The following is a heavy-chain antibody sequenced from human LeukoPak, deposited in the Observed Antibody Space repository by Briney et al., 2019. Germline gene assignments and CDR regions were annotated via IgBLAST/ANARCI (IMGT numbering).Heavy chain of an antibody. V-gene: IGHV3-23*01. D-gene: IGHD2-8*02. CDR3: ARLFGGVTTFDY. Sequence: GGSLRLSCAASGFTFSSYGMSWVRQAPGKGLEWVSSISGSGDDTYYADSVKGRFAISRDNSKSTLYLQMNSLRAEDTAVYYCARLFGGVTTFDYWGQGALVTVSS. CDR2: ISGSGDDT. CDR1: GFTFSSYG. J-gene: IGHJ4*02.